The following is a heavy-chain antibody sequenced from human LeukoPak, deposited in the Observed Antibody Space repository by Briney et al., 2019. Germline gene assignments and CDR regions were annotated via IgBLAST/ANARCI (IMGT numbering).Heavy chain of an antibody. CDR1: GGSVSSGSYY. V-gene: IGHV4-61*01. Sequence: SETLSLTCTVSGGSVSSGSYYWSWIRQPPGKGLEWIGYIYYSGSTNYNPSLKSRVTISVDTSKNQFSLKLSSVIAADTAVYYCARDLTPIVGATHFDYWGQGTLVTVSS. D-gene: IGHD1-26*01. CDR2: IYYSGST. J-gene: IGHJ4*02. CDR3: ARDLTPIVGATHFDY.